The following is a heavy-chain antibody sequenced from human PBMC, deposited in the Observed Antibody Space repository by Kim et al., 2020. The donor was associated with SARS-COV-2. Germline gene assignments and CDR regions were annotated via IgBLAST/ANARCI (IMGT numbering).Heavy chain of an antibody. CDR3: ARLQYCSGRHCSYGMDV. V-gene: IGHV5-51*01. CDR1: GYSFNNYW. D-gene: IGHD2-15*01. Sequence: GESLKISCKGSGYSFNNYWIGWVRQMPGKGLEWMGIIYPGDSDTRYGPSFQGQVTISADKSISTAYLQWSSLKASDTAMYYCARLQYCSGRHCSYGMDVWGQGTTVTVSS. J-gene: IGHJ6*02. CDR2: IYPGDSDT.